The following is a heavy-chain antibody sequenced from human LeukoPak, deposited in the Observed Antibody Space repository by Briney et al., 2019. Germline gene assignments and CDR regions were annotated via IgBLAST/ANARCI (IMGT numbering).Heavy chain of an antibody. CDR2: LGISGDYE. D-gene: IGHD3-22*01. CDR3: ARRSVAYSYDSSGYSPVYYFDY. Sequence: GGSLRLSCVGGGFILRSYAMSWVRQAPGKGLQWVSSLGISGDYEWYAGSVKGRFTISRDSSKNTLYLQMNSLGAEDTAVYYCARRSVAYSYDSSGYSPVYYFDYWGQGTLVTVSS. CDR1: GFILRSYA. V-gene: IGHV3-23*01. J-gene: IGHJ4*02.